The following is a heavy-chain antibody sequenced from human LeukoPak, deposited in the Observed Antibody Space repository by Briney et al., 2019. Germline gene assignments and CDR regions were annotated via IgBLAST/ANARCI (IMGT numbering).Heavy chain of an antibody. CDR1: GFTVSSNY. CDR2: IYSGGST. Sequence: GGSLRLSCAASGFTVSSNYMSWVRQAPGKGLEWVSVIYSGGSTYYADSVKGRFTISRDNSKNTLYLQMNSLRAEDTAVYYCAKDNYYDSSGYPLYYFDYWSQGTLVTVSS. D-gene: IGHD3-22*01. J-gene: IGHJ4*02. CDR3: AKDNYYDSSGYPLYYFDY. V-gene: IGHV3-53*05.